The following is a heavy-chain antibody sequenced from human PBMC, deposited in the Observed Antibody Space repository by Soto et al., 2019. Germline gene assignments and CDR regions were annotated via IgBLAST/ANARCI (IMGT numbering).Heavy chain of an antibody. V-gene: IGHV3-21*01. CDR1: GFTFSNHN. CDR3: ARDDVSRTGEEGLLDY. D-gene: IGHD7-27*01. J-gene: IGHJ4*02. Sequence: EVQLVESGGGLVKPGGSLRLSCTASGFTFSNHNMNWVRQAPGKGLEWLSSISGSSGFVSYADSVKGRFTISRHNAKYSVCLQMNSLRVEDTAVYFCARDDVSRTGEEGLLDYWGQGTLVTVSS. CDR2: ISGSSGFV.